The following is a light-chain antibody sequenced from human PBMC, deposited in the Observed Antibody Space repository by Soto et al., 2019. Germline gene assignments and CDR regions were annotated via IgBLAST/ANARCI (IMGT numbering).Light chain of an antibody. J-gene: IGKJ5*01. CDR2: GAS. CDR3: QQYEKWPPSIT. Sequence: DIVMTRSRATLSVSPGDRAALSCRSGQPLNNNVAWYQHKPGQAPRLLIYGASTRATGISARFSGSGSGTEITLTISSLQSEDFAVYYCQQYEKWPPSITFGQGTRLEIK. V-gene: IGKV3-15*01. CDR1: QPLNNN.